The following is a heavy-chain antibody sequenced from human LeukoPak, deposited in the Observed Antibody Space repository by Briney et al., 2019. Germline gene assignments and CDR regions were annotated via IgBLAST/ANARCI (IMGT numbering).Heavy chain of an antibody. J-gene: IGHJ4*02. Sequence: GGSLRLSCAASGFTFSSYSMSWVRQAPGKGLEWVSAISGSGGSTYYADSVKGRFTISRDNSKNTLYLQMNSLRAEDTAVYYCAKDWSPLYCSSTSCYPYYFDYWGQGTLVTVSS. CDR2: ISGSGGST. CDR3: AKDWSPLYCSSTSCYPYYFDY. CDR1: GFTFSSYS. D-gene: IGHD2-2*01. V-gene: IGHV3-23*01.